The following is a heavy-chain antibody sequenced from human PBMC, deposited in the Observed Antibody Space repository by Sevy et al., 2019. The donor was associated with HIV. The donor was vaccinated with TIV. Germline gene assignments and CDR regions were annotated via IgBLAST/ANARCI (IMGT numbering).Heavy chain of an antibody. V-gene: IGHV4-31*03. D-gene: IGHD3-10*01. CDR3: ARVKYGSGSYYNASPYFDY. CDR1: GGSISSGGYY. Sequence: SETLSLTCTVSGGSISSGGYYWSWIRQHPGKGLEWIGYIYYGGSTYYNPSLKSRVTISVDTSKNQFSLKLSSVTAADTAVYYCARVKYGSGSYYNASPYFDYWGQGTMVTVSS. CDR2: IYYGGST. J-gene: IGHJ4*02.